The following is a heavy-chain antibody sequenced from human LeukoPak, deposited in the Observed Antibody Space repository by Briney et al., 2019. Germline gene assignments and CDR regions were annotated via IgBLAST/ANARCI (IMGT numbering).Heavy chain of an antibody. CDR1: GYTFTSYA. V-gene: IGHV1-3*01. CDR3: ARAGDYGGNEGVDYFDY. Sequence: ASVKVSCKASGYTFTSYAMHWVRQAPGQRLEWMGWINAGNGNTKYSQKFQGRVTITRDASTSTAYMEPRSLRSDDTAVYYCARAGDYGGNEGVDYFDYWGQGTLVTVSS. CDR2: INAGNGNT. D-gene: IGHD4-23*01. J-gene: IGHJ4*02.